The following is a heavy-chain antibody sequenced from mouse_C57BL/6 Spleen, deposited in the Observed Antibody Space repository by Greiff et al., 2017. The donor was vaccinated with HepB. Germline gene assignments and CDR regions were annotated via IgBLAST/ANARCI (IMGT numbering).Heavy chain of an antibody. CDR2: IYPGDGDT. Sequence: LQESGPELVKPGASVKISCKASGYAFSSSWMNWVKQRPGKGLEWIGRIYPGDGDTNYNGKFKGKATLTADESSSTAYMQLSSLTSEDSAVYFCARDYYGSSYDWYFDVWGTGTTVTVSS. D-gene: IGHD1-1*01. J-gene: IGHJ1*03. V-gene: IGHV1-82*01. CDR1: GYAFSSSW. CDR3: ARDYYGSSYDWYFDV.